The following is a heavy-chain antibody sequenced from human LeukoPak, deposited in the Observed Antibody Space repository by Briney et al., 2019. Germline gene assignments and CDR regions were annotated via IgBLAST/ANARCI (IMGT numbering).Heavy chain of an antibody. Sequence: GGSLRLSCAASGFSFSSSWMHWVRQGPGKGLVWVSRIKSDGSNAYDADSVKGRFTIARDNAKNTLYLQMNSLRAEDTAVYYCARTYGGNSNYYYGMDVWGQGTTVTVSS. D-gene: IGHD4-23*01. J-gene: IGHJ6*02. CDR2: IKSDGSNA. CDR1: GFSFSSSW. V-gene: IGHV3-74*01. CDR3: ARTYGGNSNYYYGMDV.